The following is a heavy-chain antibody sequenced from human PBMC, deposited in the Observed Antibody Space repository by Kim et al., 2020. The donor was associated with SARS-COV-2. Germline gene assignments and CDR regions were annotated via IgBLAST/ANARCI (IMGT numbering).Heavy chain of an antibody. J-gene: IGHJ1*01. CDR2: ISTGGGRI. V-gene: IGHV3-23*01. CDR1: GVTFAPFT. D-gene: IGHD6-13*01. Sequence: GGSLRLSCAAAGVTFAPFTTSWVRQAPGKGLEWVSSISTGGGRIYYADSVKGRFTISRDNSKSTVFLQLNSLRVEDTAVYYCAKDRDSASWYGYFQSWG. CDR3: AKDRDSASWYGYFQS.